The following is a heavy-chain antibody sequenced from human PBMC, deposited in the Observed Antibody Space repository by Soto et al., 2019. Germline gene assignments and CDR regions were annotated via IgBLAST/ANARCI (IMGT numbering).Heavy chain of an antibody. D-gene: IGHD3-16*01. CDR2: IYFNGNT. V-gene: IGHV4-59*13. CDR1: AASFSKYY. CDR3: ASVTFGGVVLAH. Sequence: QVQLQESGPGLVKPSETLSLTCAVSAASFSKYYWTWIRQAPGKGLEWIGYIYFNGNTNYNPSLKRRVTISVDTSKKQLSLNLTSVTDADTAVYFCASVTFGGVVLAHWGQGTLVTVSS. J-gene: IGHJ4*02.